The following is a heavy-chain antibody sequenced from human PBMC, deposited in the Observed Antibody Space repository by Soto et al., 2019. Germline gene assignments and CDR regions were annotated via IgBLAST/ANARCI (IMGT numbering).Heavy chain of an antibody. CDR1: GGSISSGDYY. Sequence: PSETLSLTCTVSGGSISSGDYYWSWIRQPPGKGLEWIGYIYYSGSTYYNQSLKSRVTISVDTSKNQFSLKLSSVTASDTAVYYCALFSGYADSSGYQQHYYFDYWGQGTLVTVSS. V-gene: IGHV4-30-4*01. CDR3: ALFSGYADSSGYQQHYYFDY. CDR2: IYYSGST. J-gene: IGHJ4*02. D-gene: IGHD3-22*01.